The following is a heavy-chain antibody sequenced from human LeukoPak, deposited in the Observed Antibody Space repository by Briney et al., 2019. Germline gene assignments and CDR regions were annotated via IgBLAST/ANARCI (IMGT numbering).Heavy chain of an antibody. V-gene: IGHV1-3*01. CDR1: GYTFTSYA. J-gene: IGHJ4*02. D-gene: IGHD6-13*01. Sequence: ASVKVSCKASGYTFTSYAMHWVRQAPGQRLEWMGWINAGNGNTKYSQKFQGRVTITRDTSASTAYMELSSLRSEDTAVYYCATGYSSSWYSLDYWGQGTLVTVSS. CDR3: ATGYSSSWYSLDY. CDR2: INAGNGNT.